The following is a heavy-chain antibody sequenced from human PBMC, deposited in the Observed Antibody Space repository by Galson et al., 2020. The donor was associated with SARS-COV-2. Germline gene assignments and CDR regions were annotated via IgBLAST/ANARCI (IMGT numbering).Heavy chain of an antibody. J-gene: IGHJ3*02. CDR3: ARNDYYGDAGRYTFDI. Sequence: SGPTLVKPKQTLTLTCTFSGFLLSTSGMCVSWFRQPPGKALEWLARIDWEDDKYYSISLKPRLTISKDTSKNQVVLTMTNMDPEDTATYYCARNDYYGDAGRYTFDIWGQGTLVTVSS. CDR2: IDWEDDK. CDR1: GFLLSTSGMC. D-gene: IGHD4-17*01. V-gene: IGHV2-70*11.